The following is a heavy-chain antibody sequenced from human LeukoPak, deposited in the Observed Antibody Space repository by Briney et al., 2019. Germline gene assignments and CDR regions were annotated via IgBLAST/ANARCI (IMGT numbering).Heavy chain of an antibody. CDR2: ISGGGGST. CDR1: GFTFSSYA. CDR3: AKGSPDYYGSGRPGWFDP. Sequence: GGSLRLSCAASGFTFSSYAMSWVRQAPGKGLEWVSAISGGGGSTYYADSVKGRFTISRDNSKNTLYLQMNSLRAEDTAVYYCAKGSPDYYGSGRPGWFDPWGQGTLVTVSS. J-gene: IGHJ5*02. D-gene: IGHD3-10*01. V-gene: IGHV3-23*01.